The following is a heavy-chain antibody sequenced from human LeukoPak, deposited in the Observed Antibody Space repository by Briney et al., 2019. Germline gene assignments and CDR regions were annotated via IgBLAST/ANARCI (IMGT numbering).Heavy chain of an antibody. CDR2: IYRDGGT. CDR1: GFTVINNY. V-gene: IGHV3-66*01. Sequence: GSLRLSCAASGFTVINNYMTWVRQAPGKGLEWVSLIYRDGGTFYADSVKGRFTISRDNSKNTLYLQMHSLRAEDTAVYYGASRTRDYYYYGVDVWGQGTTVTVSS. J-gene: IGHJ6*02. CDR3: ASRTRDYYYYGVDV.